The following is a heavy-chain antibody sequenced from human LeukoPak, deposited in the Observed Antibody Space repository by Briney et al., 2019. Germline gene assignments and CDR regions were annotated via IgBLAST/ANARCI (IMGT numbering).Heavy chain of an antibody. D-gene: IGHD5-18*01. V-gene: IGHV4-34*01. CDR2: INHSGRT. CDR3: ARGPDTAMVHDY. CDR1: GGSFSGYY. J-gene: IGHJ4*02. Sequence: SETLSLTCAVHGGSFSGYYWSWIRQPPGKGLEWNGEINHSGRTNYNPSLKSRVTISVDTSKNQFSLKLSSVTAADTAVYYCARGPDTAMVHDYWGQGTLVTVSS.